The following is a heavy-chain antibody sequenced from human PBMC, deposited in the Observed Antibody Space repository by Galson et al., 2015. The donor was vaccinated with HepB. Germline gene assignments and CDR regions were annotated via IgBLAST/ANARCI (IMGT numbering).Heavy chain of an antibody. CDR3: AKGSSEGWLADFDY. J-gene: IGHJ4*02. CDR1: GFNPSSYG. CDR2: ISFDGSNK. D-gene: IGHD6-19*01. Sequence: SLRLSCAVSGFNPSSYGMHWVRQAPGKGLEWVAVISFDGSNKYYTDSVKGRFTISRDNNKNTLYLQMKSLRGEDTAVYYCAKGSSEGWLADFDYWGQGTLVTVSS. V-gene: IGHV3-30*18.